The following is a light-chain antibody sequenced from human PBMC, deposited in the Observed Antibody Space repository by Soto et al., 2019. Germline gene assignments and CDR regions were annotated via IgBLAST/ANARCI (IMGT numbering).Light chain of an antibody. Sequence: QSVLTQPASVSGSPGQSITISCTGTSSDVGGYNYVSWYQQHPGKVPKVLIYEVSVRPSGVSNRFSGSKSGNMASLTISGLQDEDEADYYCSSYTSSSSVVFGGGTQLTVL. V-gene: IGLV2-14*01. J-gene: IGLJ2*01. CDR3: SSYTSSSSVV. CDR1: SSDVGGYNY. CDR2: EVS.